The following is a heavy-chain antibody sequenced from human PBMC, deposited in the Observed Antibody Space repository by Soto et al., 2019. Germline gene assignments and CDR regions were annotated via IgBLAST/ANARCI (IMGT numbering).Heavy chain of an antibody. Sequence: SGPTLVNPTQPLTLTCTFSGFSLSTTGVGVGWIRQPPGKGLEWIGYIYYSGSTYYNPSLKSRVTISVDTSKNQFSLNLSSVTAADTAVYYCARANSYGPTASDYWGQ. CDR1: GFSLSTTGVG. CDR3: ARANSYGPTASDY. CDR2: IYYSGST. V-gene: IGHV4-30-4*08. J-gene: IGHJ4*02. D-gene: IGHD5-18*01.